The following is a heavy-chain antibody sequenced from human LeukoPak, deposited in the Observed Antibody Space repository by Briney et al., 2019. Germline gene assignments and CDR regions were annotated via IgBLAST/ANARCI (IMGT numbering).Heavy chain of an antibody. D-gene: IGHD5-12*01. Sequence: ASVKVSCKASGYTFTGYYVHWVRQAPGQGLEWMGWINPNSGGTNYAQNFQGRVTMTRDTSISTAYMELSRLKSDDTAVYYCARQSSANDYAFDYWGQGTLVTVSS. V-gene: IGHV1-2*02. CDR3: ARQSSANDYAFDY. J-gene: IGHJ4*02. CDR1: GYTFTGYY. CDR2: INPNSGGT.